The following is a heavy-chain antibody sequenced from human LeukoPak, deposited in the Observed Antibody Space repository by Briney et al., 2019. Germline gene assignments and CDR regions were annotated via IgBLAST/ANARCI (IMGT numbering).Heavy chain of an antibody. Sequence: GSLRLSCAACGFVVSHNYMTWVRQAPGKGLEWISVIYIDGTTYYVDSVKGRFTISRDQANNTLYLQMNTLRDEDTAVYYCARGPRYSFYWGQGTLVSVSS. CDR1: GFVVSHNY. D-gene: IGHD6-13*01. CDR2: IYIDGTT. CDR3: ARGPRYSFY. J-gene: IGHJ4*02. V-gene: IGHV3-53*01.